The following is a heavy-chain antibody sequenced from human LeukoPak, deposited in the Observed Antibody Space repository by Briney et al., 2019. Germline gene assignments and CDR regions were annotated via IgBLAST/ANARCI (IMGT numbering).Heavy chain of an antibody. V-gene: IGHV3-53*01. CDR1: GFTVSSKY. CDR3: ARDSGRNLYYFDY. J-gene: IGHJ4*02. CDR2: IYSGDNT. D-gene: IGHD3-10*01. Sequence: PGGSLRLSYAASGFTVSSKYMTWVRQAPGKGLEWVSIIYSGDNTYYPDSVKGRFTISRDTSKNTLYLQMNSLRAEDTAVYYCARDSGRNLYYFDYWGQGTLVTVSS.